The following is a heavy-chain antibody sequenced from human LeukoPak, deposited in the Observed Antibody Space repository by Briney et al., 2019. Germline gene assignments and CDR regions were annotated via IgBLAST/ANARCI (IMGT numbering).Heavy chain of an antibody. Sequence: GGSLRLSCAASGFTFSSYSMNWVRQAPGKGLEWVSHITASGTAMFYTDSVKGRFTISRDNAKNSLYLQMNSLRDEDTAVYYCASSESYRFDYWGQGTLVTVSS. CDR2: ITASGTAM. V-gene: IGHV3-48*02. CDR1: GFTFSSYS. CDR3: ASSESYRFDY. D-gene: IGHD1-26*01. J-gene: IGHJ4*02.